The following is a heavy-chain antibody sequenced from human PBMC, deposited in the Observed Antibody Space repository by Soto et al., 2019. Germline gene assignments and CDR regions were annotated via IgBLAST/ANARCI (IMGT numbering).Heavy chain of an antibody. CDR3: ARPRTIVVLVISRGLPYYGMDV. CDR1: GGTFSSYA. V-gene: IGHV1-69*01. CDR2: IIPIFGTA. J-gene: IGHJ6*02. Sequence: VQLVQSGAEVKKPGSSVKVSCKASGGTFSSYAISWVRQAPGQGLEWMGGIIPIFGTANYAQKFQGRVTMYADESTSTAYMELGSMRSEDTAVYYCARPRTIVVLVISRGLPYYGMDVWGQGTTVTVSS. D-gene: IGHD3-22*01.